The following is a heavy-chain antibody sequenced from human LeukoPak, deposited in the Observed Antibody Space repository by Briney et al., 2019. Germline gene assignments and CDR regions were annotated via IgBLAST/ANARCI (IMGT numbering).Heavy chain of an antibody. V-gene: IGHV3-30*18. CDR1: GLTFSTFG. CDR3: AKDRLVVAPAAMTSNFDF. CDR2: ISYDGRNT. J-gene: IGHJ4*02. Sequence: GRSLRLSCAASGLTFSTFGMHWVRQAPGKGLEWVAVISYDGRNTYYADSVKGRFTISRDNSKNTLYLQMNSLKTEDTAVYYCAKDRLVVAPAAMTSNFDFWGQGTLVTVSS. D-gene: IGHD2-2*01.